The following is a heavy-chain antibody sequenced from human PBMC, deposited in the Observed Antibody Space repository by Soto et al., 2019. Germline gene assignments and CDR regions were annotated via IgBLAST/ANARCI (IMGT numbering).Heavy chain of an antibody. J-gene: IGHJ4*02. D-gene: IGHD6-13*01. V-gene: IGHV1-2*02. Sequence: ASVKVSCKASGYTFTGYYMHWVRPAPGQGLEWMGWINPNSGGTNYAQKFQGRVTMTRNTSISTAYMELSRLRSDDTAVYYCARGDSSSFGGFDYWGQGTLVTVSS. CDR2: INPNSGGT. CDR3: ARGDSSSFGGFDY. CDR1: GYTFTGYY.